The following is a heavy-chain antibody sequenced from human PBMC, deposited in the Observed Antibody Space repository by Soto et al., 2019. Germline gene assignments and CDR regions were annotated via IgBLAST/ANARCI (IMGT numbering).Heavy chain of an antibody. J-gene: IGHJ2*01. V-gene: IGHV3-30*18. CDR1: GFTFSSYG. D-gene: IGHD2-21*02. CDR2: ISYDGSNK. CDR3: AKDSTVVVTAFGSGYFDL. Sequence: QVQLVESGGGVVQPGRSLRLSCAASGFTFSSYGMHWVRQAPGKGLEWVAVISYDGSNKYYADSVKGRFTISRDNCKNTLYLQMNSLRAEGTAVYYCAKDSTVVVTAFGSGYFDLWGRGTLVTVSS.